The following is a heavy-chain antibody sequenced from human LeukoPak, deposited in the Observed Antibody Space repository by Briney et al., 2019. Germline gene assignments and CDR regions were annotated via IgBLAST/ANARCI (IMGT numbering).Heavy chain of an antibody. CDR2: IYSGGST. V-gene: IGHV3-53*01. CDR1: GFTVSSNY. D-gene: IGHD6-13*01. CDR3: AYSSSWYGDAFDI. Sequence: GGSLRLSCAASGFTVSSNYMSWVRQAPGKGLEWVSVIYSGGSTYYADSVKGRFTISRDNSKNTLYLQMNSLRAEDTAVYHCAYSSSWYGDAFDIWGQGTMVTVSS. J-gene: IGHJ3*02.